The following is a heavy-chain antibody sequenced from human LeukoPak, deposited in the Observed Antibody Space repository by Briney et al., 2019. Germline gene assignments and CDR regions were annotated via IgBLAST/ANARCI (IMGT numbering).Heavy chain of an antibody. J-gene: IGHJ4*02. CDR3: ARHSDWRFDY. CDR1: GYSFTSYW. V-gene: IGHV5-51*01. Sequence: GESLKISCKGSGYSFTSYWIAWVRQMPGKGQEWMGIIYPADSDTRYSPSFQGQVTISADKSISTAYLQWSSLKASDTAMYYCARHSDWRFDYWGQGTLVTVSS. D-gene: IGHD3-9*01. CDR2: IYPADSDT.